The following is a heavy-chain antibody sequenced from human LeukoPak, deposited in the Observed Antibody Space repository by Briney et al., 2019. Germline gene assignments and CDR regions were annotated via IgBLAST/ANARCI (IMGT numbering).Heavy chain of an antibody. CDR1: GYTFTSYD. CDR3: ARGNWGIQLWSPFDY. Sequence: GASVKVSCKASGYTFTSYDINWVRQATGQGLEWMGRIIPILGIANYAQKFQGRVTITADKSTSTAYMELSSLRSEDTAVYYCARGNWGIQLWSPFDYWGQGTLVTVSS. D-gene: IGHD5-18*01. V-gene: IGHV1-69*04. J-gene: IGHJ4*02. CDR2: IIPILGIA.